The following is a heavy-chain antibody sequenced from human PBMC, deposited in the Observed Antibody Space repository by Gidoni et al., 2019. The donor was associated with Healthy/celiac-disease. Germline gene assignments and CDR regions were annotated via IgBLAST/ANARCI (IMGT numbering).Heavy chain of an antibody. CDR2: IYLGESDT. CDR1: VYSFTSYW. Sequence: EVQLVQSGAEVKKPGESLKISCKGSVYSFTSYWIGWVRQRPGKGLEWMGIIYLGESDTRYSPYFQGQVTISADKSISTAYLQWSSLKASDTAMYYCARLAGYSSGWYDHFDYWGQGTLVTVSS. V-gene: IGHV5-51*01. J-gene: IGHJ4*02. CDR3: ARLAGYSSGWYDHFDY. D-gene: IGHD6-19*01.